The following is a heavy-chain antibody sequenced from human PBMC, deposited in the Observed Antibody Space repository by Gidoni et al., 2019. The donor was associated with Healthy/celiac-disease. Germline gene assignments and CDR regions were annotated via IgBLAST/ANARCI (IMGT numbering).Heavy chain of an antibody. CDR1: GFTFSRYD. CDR2: IGTAGDT. V-gene: IGHV3-13*01. J-gene: IGHJ4*02. Sequence: EVQLVESGGGLVQPGGSLRLSCAASGFTFSRYDMHWVRQATGKGLEWVSAIGTAGDTYYPGSVKGRFTISRENAKNSLYLQMNSLRAGDTAVYYCARGRYCSGGSCFYYFDYWGQGTLVTVSS. D-gene: IGHD2-15*01. CDR3: ARGRYCSGGSCFYYFDY.